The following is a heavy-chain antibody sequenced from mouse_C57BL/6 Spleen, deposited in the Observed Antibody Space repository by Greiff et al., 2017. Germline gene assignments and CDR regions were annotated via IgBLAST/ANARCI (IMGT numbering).Heavy chain of an antibody. Sequence: VHLVESGPGLVQPSQSLSITCTVSGFSLTSYGVHWVRQSPGKGLEWLGVIWSGGSTDYNAAFISRLSISKDNSKSQVFFKMNSLQADDTAIYYCARKGGLLPYYAMDYWGQGTSVTVSS. CDR1: GFSLTSYG. D-gene: IGHD2-3*01. J-gene: IGHJ4*01. CDR2: IWSGGST. CDR3: ARKGGLLPYYAMDY. V-gene: IGHV2-2*01.